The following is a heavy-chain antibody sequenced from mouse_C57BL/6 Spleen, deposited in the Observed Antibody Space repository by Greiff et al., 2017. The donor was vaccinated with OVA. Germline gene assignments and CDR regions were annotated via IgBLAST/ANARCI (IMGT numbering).Heavy chain of an antibody. V-gene: IGHV1-26*01. CDR1: GYTFTDYY. D-gene: IGHD1-1*01. CDR2: INPNNGGT. J-gene: IGHJ1*03. Sequence: VQLKQSEPELVKPGASVKISCKASGYTFTDYYMNWVKQSHGKSLEWIGDINPNNGGTSYNQKFKGKATLTVDKSSSTAYMELRSLTSEDSAVYYCARGDYYGSSYWYFDVWGTGTTVTVSS. CDR3: ARGDYYGSSYWYFDV.